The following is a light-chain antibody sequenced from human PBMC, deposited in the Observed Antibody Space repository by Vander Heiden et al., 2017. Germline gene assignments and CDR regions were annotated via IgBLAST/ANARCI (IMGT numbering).Light chain of an antibody. Sequence: ETVMMQSPATLSVSPGERATLSCRASQSVSSNLAWYQQKPGQAPRLLIYGASTRATGIPARFSGSGSGTEFTLTISSLQSEDFAVYYCQQYNNWWTFGQGTKVEIK. CDR2: GAS. CDR3: QQYNNWWT. CDR1: QSVSSN. V-gene: IGKV3D-15*02. J-gene: IGKJ1*01.